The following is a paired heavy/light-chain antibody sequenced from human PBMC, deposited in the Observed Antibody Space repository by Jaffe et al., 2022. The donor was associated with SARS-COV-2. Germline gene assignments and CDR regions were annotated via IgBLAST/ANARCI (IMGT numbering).Light chain of an antibody. J-gene: IGLJ3*02. V-gene: IGLV1-44*01. Sequence: QSVLTQPPSASGTPGQRVTISCSGSSSNIGSNTVNWYQQLPGTAPKLLIYSNNQRPSGVPDRFSGSKSGTSASLAISGLQSEDEADYYCAAWDDSLNGPYWVFGGGTKLTVL. CDR3: AAWDDSLNGPYWV. CDR2: SNN. CDR1: SSNIGSNT.
Heavy chain of an antibody. Sequence: QVQLVQSGAEVKKPGASVKVSCKASGYTFTSYGISWVRQAPGQGLEWMGWISAYNGNTNYAQKLQGRVTMTTDTSTSTAYMELRSLRSDDTAVYYCARLPDLFGVVTNPLNFDYWGQGTLVTVSS. CDR2: ISAYNGNT. V-gene: IGHV1-18*01. J-gene: IGHJ4*02. CDR3: ARLPDLFGVVTNPLNFDY. CDR1: GYTFTSYG. D-gene: IGHD3-3*01.